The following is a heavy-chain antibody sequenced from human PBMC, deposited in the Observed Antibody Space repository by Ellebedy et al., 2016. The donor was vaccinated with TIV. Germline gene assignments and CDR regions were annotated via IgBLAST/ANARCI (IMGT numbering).Heavy chain of an antibody. Sequence: AASVKVSCKASGYTFTSYGISWVRQAPGQGLEWMGWISAYNGSTNYAQKLQGRVTMTRDTSTSTAYMELRSLRSDDTAVYYCARDRDGSSSSDFQHWGPGTLVTVSS. V-gene: IGHV1-18*04. CDR2: ISAYNGST. J-gene: IGHJ1*01. CDR3: ARDRDGSSSSDFQH. D-gene: IGHD6-6*01. CDR1: GYTFTSYG.